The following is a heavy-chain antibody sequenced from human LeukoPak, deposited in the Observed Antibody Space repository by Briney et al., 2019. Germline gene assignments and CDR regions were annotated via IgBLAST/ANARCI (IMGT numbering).Heavy chain of an antibody. D-gene: IGHD1-26*01. J-gene: IGHJ6*02. Sequence: GSLRLSCSASGFTFSSYAMHWVRQAPGKGLEWVSGISGSGSSTYYADSVKGRFTISRDNSKNTLYLQMNSLRAEDTALYYCAKDKSVGSQDYGMDVWGQGTTVTVSS. V-gene: IGHV3-23*01. CDR1: GFTFSSYA. CDR3: AKDKSVGSQDYGMDV. CDR2: ISGSGSST.